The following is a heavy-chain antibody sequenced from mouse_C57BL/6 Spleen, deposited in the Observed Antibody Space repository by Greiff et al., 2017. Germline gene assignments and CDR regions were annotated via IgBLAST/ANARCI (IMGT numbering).Heavy chain of an antibody. CDR2: IYPGDGDT. Sequence: QVQLQQSGPELVKPGASVKISCKASGYAFSSSWMNWVKQRPGKGLEWIGRIYPGDGDTNYNGKFKGKARLTADKSSSTAYMQLSSLTSEDSAVYFCARSSSAGPIDYWGQGTSLTVSS. V-gene: IGHV1-82*01. J-gene: IGHJ2*02. D-gene: IGHD3-2*02. CDR3: ARSSSAGPIDY. CDR1: GYAFSSSW.